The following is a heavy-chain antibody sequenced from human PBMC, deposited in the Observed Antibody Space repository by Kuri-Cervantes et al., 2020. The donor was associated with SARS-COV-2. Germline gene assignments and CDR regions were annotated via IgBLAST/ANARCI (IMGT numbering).Heavy chain of an antibody. CDR2: IYYSGST. Sequence: SETLSLTCTVSGGSISSSSYYWGWIRQPPGKGLEWIGSIYYSGSTYYNPSLKSRVTISVGTSKNQFSLKLSSVTAADTAVYYCARLPRDIMITFGGVIVIPSYFDYWGQGTLVTVSS. CDR1: GGSISSSSYY. J-gene: IGHJ4*02. CDR3: ARLPRDIMITFGGVIVIPSYFDY. V-gene: IGHV4-39*01. D-gene: IGHD3-16*02.